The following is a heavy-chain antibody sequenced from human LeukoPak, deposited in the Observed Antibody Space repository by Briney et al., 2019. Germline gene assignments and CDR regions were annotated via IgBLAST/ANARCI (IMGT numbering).Heavy chain of an antibody. Sequence: SETLSLTCTVSGGSISSYYWSWIGQPAGRGLEWIGRIYTSGSTNYNPSLKSRVTMSVDTSKNQFSLKLSSVTAADTAVYYCARGAMGGYDRCFDCWGQRTLVTVSS. CDR2: IYTSGST. CDR3: ARGAMGGYDRCFDC. D-gene: IGHD5-12*01. CDR1: GGSISSYY. J-gene: IGHJ4*02. V-gene: IGHV4-4*07.